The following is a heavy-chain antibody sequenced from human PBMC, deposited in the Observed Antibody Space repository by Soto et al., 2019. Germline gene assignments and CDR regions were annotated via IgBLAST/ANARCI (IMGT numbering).Heavy chain of an antibody. D-gene: IGHD3-3*01. V-gene: IGHV3-7*05. CDR2: IKQDGSEK. CDR1: GFTFSSYW. Sequence: PGGSLRLSCAASGFTFSSYWMSWVRQAPGKGLEWVANIKQDGSEKYYVDSVKGRFTISRDNAKNSLYLQMNSLRAEDTAVYYWARDVRITIFGVVTNWYFDLWGRGTLVTVSS. CDR3: ARDVRITIFGVVTNWYFDL. J-gene: IGHJ2*01.